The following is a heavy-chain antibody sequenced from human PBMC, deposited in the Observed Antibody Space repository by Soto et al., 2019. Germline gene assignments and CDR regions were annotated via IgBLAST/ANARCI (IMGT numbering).Heavy chain of an antibody. CDR1: GYTITMYD. V-gene: IGHV1-8*01. CDR3: ARGTAQHSSSIPWFDP. Sequence: GASVKVSCKASGYTITMYDINWVRQTNGKGLEWMGWMNPNSGNTGYAQKFQGRVTMTRNTSISTAYMELSSLRSEDTAVYYCARGTAQHSSSIPWFDPSGQGTLVTVSS. J-gene: IGHJ5*02. CDR2: MNPNSGNT. D-gene: IGHD6-6*01.